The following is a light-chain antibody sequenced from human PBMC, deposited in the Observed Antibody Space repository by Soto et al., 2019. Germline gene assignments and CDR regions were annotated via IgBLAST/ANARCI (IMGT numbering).Light chain of an antibody. V-gene: IGLV1-44*01. CDR1: TSNIGSNN. J-gene: IGLJ2*01. CDR3: ATWDDSLNGVL. CDR2: SDD. Sequence: QLVLTQPPSASGTPGQRVTMSCSGSTSNIGSNNVNWYQRLPGAAPKLLIHSDDKRPSGVPDRFSGSKSGTSASLAISGLQSEDEAEYFCATWDDSLNGVLFGGGTKLTVL.